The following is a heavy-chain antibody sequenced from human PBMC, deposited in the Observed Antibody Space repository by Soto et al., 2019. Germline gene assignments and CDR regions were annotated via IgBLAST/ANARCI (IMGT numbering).Heavy chain of an antibody. CDR1: GGTFSSYA. CDR2: IIPIFGTA. Sequence: ASVKVSCKASGGTFSSYAISWVRQAPGQGLEWMGGIIPIFGTANYAQKFQGRVTITADESTSTAYMELSSLRSEDTAVYYCAWSISGSYKEQFDYWGQGTLVTVSS. J-gene: IGHJ4*02. D-gene: IGHD3-10*01. V-gene: IGHV1-69*13. CDR3: AWSISGSYKEQFDY.